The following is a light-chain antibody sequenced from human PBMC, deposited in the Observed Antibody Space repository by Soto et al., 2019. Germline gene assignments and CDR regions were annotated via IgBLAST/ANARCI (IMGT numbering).Light chain of an antibody. Sequence: QSVLTQPPSASGTPGQRVTISCSGSSSNIGSNTVNWYQQLPGTAPKLLIYSNNQRPSGVPDRFSGSKSGTSASLAISGLQSEDEADYYCAAWDDSLNAVYVFGNGTKVTV. CDR3: AAWDDSLNAVYV. CDR2: SNN. V-gene: IGLV1-44*01. CDR1: SSNIGSNT. J-gene: IGLJ1*01.